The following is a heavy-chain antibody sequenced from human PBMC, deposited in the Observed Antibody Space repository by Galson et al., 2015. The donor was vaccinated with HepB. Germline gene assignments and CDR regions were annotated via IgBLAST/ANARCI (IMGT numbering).Heavy chain of an antibody. CDR1: GFTFSNYA. CDR3: AKGGDDIRFLEWLLDRNGMDV. Sequence: SLRLSCAASGFTFSNYAMSWVRQAPGKGLEWVSSIRGSGSRTYYADSVKGRFTISRDNSKNTLCLQMNSLRAEDTAVYYCAKGGDDIRFLEWLLDRNGMDVWGQGTTVTVSS. D-gene: IGHD3-3*01. V-gene: IGHV3-23*01. CDR2: IRGSGSRT. J-gene: IGHJ6*02.